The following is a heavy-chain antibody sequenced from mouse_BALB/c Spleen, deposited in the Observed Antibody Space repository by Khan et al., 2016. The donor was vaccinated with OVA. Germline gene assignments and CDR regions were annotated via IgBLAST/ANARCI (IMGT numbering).Heavy chain of an antibody. CDR2: ISYSGST. V-gene: IGHV3-2*02. J-gene: IGHJ4*01. CDR1: GYSITSNYA. Sequence: EVQLVESGPGLVKPSQSLSLTCTVTGYSITSNYAWNWIRQFPGNKLEWMGYISYSGSTSYNPSLKSRISITRDTSKNQFFLQLNSVTTEDTATYYCARGNYYGYAVNDWGQENTVTVSS. D-gene: IGHD1-1*01. CDR3: ARGNYYGYAVND.